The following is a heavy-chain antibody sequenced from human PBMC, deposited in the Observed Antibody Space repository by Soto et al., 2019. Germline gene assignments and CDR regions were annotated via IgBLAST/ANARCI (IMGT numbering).Heavy chain of an antibody. CDR1: GGTFSSYT. D-gene: IGHD3-22*01. CDR2: IIPILGIA. Sequence: QVQLVQSGAEVKKPGSSVKVSCKASGGTFSSYTISWVRQAPGQGLEWMGRIIPILGIANYAQKFQGRVTITADKSTSTAYMELSSLRSEDTAVYYCARVGMVDYYDSSGYFDYWGQGTLVTVSS. J-gene: IGHJ4*02. CDR3: ARVGMVDYYDSSGYFDY. V-gene: IGHV1-69*02.